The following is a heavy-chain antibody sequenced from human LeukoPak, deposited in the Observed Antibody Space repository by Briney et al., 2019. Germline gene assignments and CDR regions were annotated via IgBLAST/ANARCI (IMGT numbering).Heavy chain of an antibody. CDR3: ARVGRPTKRITIFGVVPGGFDL. CDR2: INHSGST. J-gene: IGHJ2*01. V-gene: IGHV4-34*01. Sequence: PSETLSLTCAVYGGSFSGYYWSWIRQPPGEGLEWIGEINHSGSTNYNSSLKSRVTISVDTSKNQFSLKLSSVTAADTAVYYCARVGRPTKRITIFGVVPGGFDLWGRGTLVTVSS. D-gene: IGHD3-3*01. CDR1: GGSFSGYY.